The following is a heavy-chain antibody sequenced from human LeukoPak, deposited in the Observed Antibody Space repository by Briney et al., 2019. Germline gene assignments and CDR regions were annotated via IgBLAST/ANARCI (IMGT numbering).Heavy chain of an antibody. CDR2: IKQDGSQK. CDR1: GFTFADYW. CDR3: LRAMHY. J-gene: IGHJ4*02. V-gene: IGHV3-7*01. Sequence: GSLRLSCAASGFTFADYWMHWVRQPPGEGLEWVATIKQDGSQKYYVDSVKGRFTISRDNAKNSLSLQMNSLRAEDTAVYCCLRAMHYWGQGTLVTVSS.